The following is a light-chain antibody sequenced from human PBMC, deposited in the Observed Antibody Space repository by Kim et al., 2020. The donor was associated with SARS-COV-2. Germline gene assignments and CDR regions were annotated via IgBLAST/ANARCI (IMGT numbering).Light chain of an antibody. CDR3: QQYISYSRA. Sequence: DIEMTQSPSTLSASVGDTVSVTCRASQSIGSWLAWYQHKPGKVPKLLIYKASSLQTGVPSRFSGSGSGTDFTLTISNLQPDDFATYYCQQYISYSRAFGQGTKVDIK. CDR1: QSIGSW. J-gene: IGKJ1*01. CDR2: KAS. V-gene: IGKV1-5*03.